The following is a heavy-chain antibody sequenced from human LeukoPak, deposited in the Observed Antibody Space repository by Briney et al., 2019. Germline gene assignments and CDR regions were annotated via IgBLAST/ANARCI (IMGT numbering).Heavy chain of an antibody. D-gene: IGHD1-26*01. CDR2: INPNSGGT. Sequence: GASVKVSCKTSGYIFTGYYMHWVRQAPGQGLEWMGWINPNSGGTNYAQKFQGRVTMTRDTSISTAYMELSRLRSDDTAVYHCARDPAKVGAPGYYGMDVWGQGTTVTVSS. J-gene: IGHJ6*02. CDR3: ARDPAKVGAPGYYGMDV. V-gene: IGHV1-2*02. CDR1: GYIFTGYY.